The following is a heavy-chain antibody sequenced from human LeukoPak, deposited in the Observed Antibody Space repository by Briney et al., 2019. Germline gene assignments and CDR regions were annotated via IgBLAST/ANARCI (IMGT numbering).Heavy chain of an antibody. V-gene: IGHV1-2*02. CDR1: GYTFTGYY. Sequence: ASVKVSCKASGYTFTGYYMHWVRQAPGQGLEWMGWINPNSGGANYAQKFQGRVTMTRDTSISTAYMELSRLRSDDTAVYYCARGTPGRQQLVRVYFDYWGQGTLVTVSS. J-gene: IGHJ4*02. CDR3: ARGTPGRQQLVRVYFDY. D-gene: IGHD6-13*01. CDR2: INPNSGGA.